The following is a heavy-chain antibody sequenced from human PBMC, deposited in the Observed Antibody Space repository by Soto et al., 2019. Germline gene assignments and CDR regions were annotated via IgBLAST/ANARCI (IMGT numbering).Heavy chain of an antibody. CDR2: TKNKANSYTT. J-gene: IGHJ4*02. CDR3: TIEGAYPGPDFDY. V-gene: IGHV3-72*01. CDR1: GFTFNTFG. D-gene: IGHD3-16*01. Sequence: GSLRLSCAASGFTFNTFGMHWVRQAPGKGLEWVGRTKNKANSYTTEYAASVKGRFTISRDYSRDSVYLQMNSLKTDDTAVYYCTIEGAYPGPDFDYWGQGTLVTVSS.